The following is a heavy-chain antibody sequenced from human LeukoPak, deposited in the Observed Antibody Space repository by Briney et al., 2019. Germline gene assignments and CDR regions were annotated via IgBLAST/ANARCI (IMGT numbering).Heavy chain of an antibody. CDR2: ISSSGSNI. V-gene: IGHV3-48*03. D-gene: IGHD5-18*01. Sequence: GGSLRLSCAASGFTFSSYEMNWVPQAPGKGLEWVSYISSSGSNIFYADSVKGRFHISRDNAKISLYLQMNSLRGEDMAVYYSARGSVDTAMAGDYWGQGTLVTVSS. CDR1: GFTFSSYE. CDR3: ARGSVDTAMAGDY. J-gene: IGHJ4*02.